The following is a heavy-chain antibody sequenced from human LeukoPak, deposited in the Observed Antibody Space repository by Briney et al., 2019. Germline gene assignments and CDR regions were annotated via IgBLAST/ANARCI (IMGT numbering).Heavy chain of an antibody. CDR3: ARGGTVTTIDY. CDR2: IYYSGST. J-gene: IGHJ4*02. Sequence: SETLSLTCTVSGGSISSYYWSWIRQPPGKGLEWIGYIYYSGSTNYNPSLKSRVTISVDTSKNQFSLKLSSVTAADTAVYYCARGGTVTTIDYWGQGTLVTVSS. CDR1: GGSISSYY. V-gene: IGHV4-59*12. D-gene: IGHD4-17*01.